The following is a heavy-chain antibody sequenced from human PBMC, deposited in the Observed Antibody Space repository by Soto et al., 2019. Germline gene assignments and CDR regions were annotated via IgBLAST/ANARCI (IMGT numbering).Heavy chain of an antibody. CDR1: GFTFSSHW. V-gene: IGHV3-74*01. J-gene: IGHJ4*02. Sequence: EVQLVESGGGLVQPGGSLRLSCAASGFTFSSHWLHWVRQAPGKGLVWVSRINSDGSSTNYADSVKGQFTISRDNAKNTVYQQVNSLRAEDTAAYYCARGGSGTYLLDYWGQGTLVTVSS. CDR2: INSDGSST. CDR3: ARGGSGTYLLDY. D-gene: IGHD3-10*01.